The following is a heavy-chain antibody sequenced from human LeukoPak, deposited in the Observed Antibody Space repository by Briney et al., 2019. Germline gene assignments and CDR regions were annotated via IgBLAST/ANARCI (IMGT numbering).Heavy chain of an antibody. D-gene: IGHD6-19*01. J-gene: IGHJ4*02. CDR1: GFTLSSYA. CDR2: ISGSGGST. V-gene: IGHV3-23*01. Sequence: PGGSLRLSCAASGFTLSSYAMSWVRQAPGKGLEWVSAISGSGGSTYYADSVKGRFTISRDNSKNTLYLQMNSLRAEDTAVYYCAISRLVLGDIFDYWGQGPVVSVSS. CDR3: AISRLVLGDIFDY.